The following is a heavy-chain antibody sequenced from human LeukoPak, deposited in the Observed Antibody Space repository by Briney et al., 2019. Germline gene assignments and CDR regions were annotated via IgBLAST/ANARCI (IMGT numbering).Heavy chain of an antibody. V-gene: IGHV1-18*01. D-gene: IGHD1-26*01. J-gene: IGHJ4*02. CDR3: ARDFSNTSGFKVVVDF. CDR2: ISAYSGDT. CDR1: GYTFTNYG. Sequence: GASVKVSCKASGYTFTNYGITWVRQAPGQGLELMGWISAYSGDTKYAQKVQGRLTMTTDASTSTAYMELRSLTSDDTAVYYCARDFSNTSGFKVVVDFWGQGTLVTVSS.